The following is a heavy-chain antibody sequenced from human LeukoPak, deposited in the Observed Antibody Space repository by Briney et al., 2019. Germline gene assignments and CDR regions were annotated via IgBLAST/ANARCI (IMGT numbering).Heavy chain of an antibody. CDR1: GGSVSSGSYY. CDR3: ARDRDYDSSGYPYGMDV. V-gene: IGHV4-61*01. J-gene: IGHJ6*02. Sequence: ASETLSLTCTVSGGSVSSGSYYWSWIRQPPGKGLEWIGYIYYSGSTNYNPSLKSRVTISVDTSKNQFSLKLSSVTAADTAVYYCARDRDYDSSGYPYGMDVWGQGTTVTVSS. CDR2: IYYSGST. D-gene: IGHD3-22*01.